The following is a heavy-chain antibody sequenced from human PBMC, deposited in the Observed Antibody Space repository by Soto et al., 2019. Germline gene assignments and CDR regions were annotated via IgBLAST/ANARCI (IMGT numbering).Heavy chain of an antibody. CDR3: AKDPVVISRYYYYYMDV. J-gene: IGHJ6*03. V-gene: IGHV3-23*01. Sequence: PGGSLRLSCAASGFTFSSYAMSWVRQAPGKGLEWVSAISGSGGSTYYADSVKGRFTIPRDNSKNTLYLQMNSLRAEDTAVYYCAKDPVVISRYYYYYMDVWGKGATVTVSS. CDR1: GFTFSSYA. D-gene: IGHD2-21*01. CDR2: ISGSGGST.